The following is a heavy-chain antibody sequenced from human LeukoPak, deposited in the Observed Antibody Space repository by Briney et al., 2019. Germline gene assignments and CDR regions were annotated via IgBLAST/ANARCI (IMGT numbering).Heavy chain of an antibody. CDR2: ISSNGGST. D-gene: IGHD7-27*01. CDR3: VKDHDWGAFHI. CDR1: GFTVSSNY. J-gene: IGHJ3*02. Sequence: PGGSLRLSCVASGFTVSSNYMSWVRQAPGKGLEYVSGISSNGGSTYYADSVKGRFTISRDNSKNTLYLQMSSLRVEDTAVYYCVKDHDWGAFHIWGQGTMVTVSS. V-gene: IGHV3-64D*06.